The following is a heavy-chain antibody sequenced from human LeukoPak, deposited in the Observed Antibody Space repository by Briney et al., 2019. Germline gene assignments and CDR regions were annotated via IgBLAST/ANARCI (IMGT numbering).Heavy chain of an antibody. Sequence: ASVKVSCKASGYTFTSYGISWARQAPGQGLEWMGWISAYNGNTNYAQKLQGRVTMTTDTSTSTAYMELRSLRSDDTAVYYCARDLRIAAAGTWGYWGQGTLVTVSS. CDR3: ARDLRIAAAGTWGY. J-gene: IGHJ4*02. D-gene: IGHD6-13*01. CDR2: ISAYNGNT. CDR1: GYTFTSYG. V-gene: IGHV1-18*01.